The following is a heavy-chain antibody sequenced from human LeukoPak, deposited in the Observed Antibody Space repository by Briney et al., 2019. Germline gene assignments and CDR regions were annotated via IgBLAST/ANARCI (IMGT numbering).Heavy chain of an antibody. D-gene: IGHD3-22*01. CDR2: IFYSGST. CDR3: ARRPHPDYYDSSGYDY. Sequence: PSQTLSLTCTVSGGSISSGGYFWSWIRQPPGKGLEWIGYIFYSGSTNYNPSLKSRVTISVDTSKNQFSLKLSSVTAADTAVYYCARRPHPDYYDSSGYDYWGQGTLVTVSS. J-gene: IGHJ4*02. CDR1: GGSISSGGYF. V-gene: IGHV4-61*08.